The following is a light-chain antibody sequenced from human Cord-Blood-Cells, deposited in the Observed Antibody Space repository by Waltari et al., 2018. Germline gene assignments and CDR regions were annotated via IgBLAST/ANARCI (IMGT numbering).Light chain of an antibody. V-gene: IGKV4-1*01. J-gene: IGKJ2*03. CDR2: WAS. CDR3: QQYYSTPYS. Sequence: IVMTQSPASLAFSPGEGGTIICKSSQSVLYSSNNKNYLAWYQQKPGQTPKLLNYWASTRESGVPDRFSGSGSVTDFTLTISSLQAEDVAVYYCQQYYSTPYSFGQGTKLEIK. CDR1: QSVLYSSNNKNY.